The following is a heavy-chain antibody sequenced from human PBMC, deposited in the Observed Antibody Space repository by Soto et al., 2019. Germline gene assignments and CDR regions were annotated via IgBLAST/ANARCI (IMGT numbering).Heavy chain of an antibody. CDR3: VRAAGYSGNDYVYYYGMDV. D-gene: IGHD5-12*01. V-gene: IGHV3-33*08. CDR1: GFTFSSYG. CDR2: VWYDGGNK. Sequence: QVQLVDSGGGVVQPGRSLRLSCAASGFTFSSYGMHWVRQAPGKGLEWVALVWYDGGNKYYADSVKGRFTISRDNSKNTLYLQMNSLRDEDTAVYYCVRAAGYSGNDYVYYYGMDVWCQGTTVTGSS. J-gene: IGHJ6*02.